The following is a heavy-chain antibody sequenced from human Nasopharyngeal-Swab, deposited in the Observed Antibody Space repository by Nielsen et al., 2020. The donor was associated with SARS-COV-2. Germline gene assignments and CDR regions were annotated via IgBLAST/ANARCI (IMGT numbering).Heavy chain of an antibody. CDR3: ARQIYDFWSGYGLVYYYYMDV. CDR2: IYYSGGT. V-gene: IGHV4-59*08. D-gene: IGHD3-3*01. J-gene: IGHJ6*03. Sequence: WLRQPPAQGLEWIGYIYYSGGTNYNPSLKSRVTISVDTSKNQFSLKLSSVTAADTAVYYCARQIYDFWSGYGLVYYYYMDVWGKGTTVTVSS.